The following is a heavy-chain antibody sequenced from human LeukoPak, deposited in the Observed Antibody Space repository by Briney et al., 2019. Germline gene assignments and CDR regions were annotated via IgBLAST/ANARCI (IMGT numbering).Heavy chain of an antibody. Sequence: SETLSLTCTVSGGSISSYYWRWIRQPPGKGLEGSGYIYYSGSTNYNPSLKSRVTISVDTSKNQFSLKLSSVTAADTAVYYCARALDYGDYGKDDAFDIWGQGTMVTVSS. CDR3: ARALDYGDYGKDDAFDI. V-gene: IGHV4-59*01. J-gene: IGHJ3*02. CDR1: GGSISSYY. CDR2: IYYSGST. D-gene: IGHD4-17*01.